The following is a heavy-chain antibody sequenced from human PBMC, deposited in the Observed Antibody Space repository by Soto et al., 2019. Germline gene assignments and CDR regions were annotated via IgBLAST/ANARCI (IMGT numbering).Heavy chain of an antibody. CDR1: GFSLSTSGMC. CDR3: TRTPQRKSIAARLDLGVYYYGMDV. J-gene: IGHJ6*02. CDR2: IDWDDDK. V-gene: IGHV2-70*01. D-gene: IGHD6-6*01. Sequence: SGPTLVNPTQTLTLTCTFSGFSLSTSGMCVSWIRQPPGKALEWLALIDWDDDKYYSTSLKTRLTISKDTSKNQVVLTMTNMHPVDTATYYCTRTPQRKSIAARLDLGVYYYGMDVWGQGTTVTVSS.